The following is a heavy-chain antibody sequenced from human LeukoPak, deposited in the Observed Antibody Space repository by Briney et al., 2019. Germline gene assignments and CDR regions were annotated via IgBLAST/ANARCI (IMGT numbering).Heavy chain of an antibody. J-gene: IGHJ4*02. Sequence: SVKVSCKASGGTFSSYAISWVRQAPGQGLEWMGGTIPIFGTANYAQKFQGRVTITADESTSTAYMELSSLRSEDTAVYYCARAGITIFGVRGGFDYWGQGTLVTVSS. CDR2: TIPIFGTA. CDR1: GGTFSSYA. V-gene: IGHV1-69*13. D-gene: IGHD3-3*01. CDR3: ARAGITIFGVRGGFDY.